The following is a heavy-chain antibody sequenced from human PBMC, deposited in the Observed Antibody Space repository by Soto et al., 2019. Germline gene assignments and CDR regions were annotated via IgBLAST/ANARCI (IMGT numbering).Heavy chain of an antibody. CDR2: IDWDDDK. V-gene: IGHV2-70*11. CDR3: ARTPGGYDILTGYYYYYGMDV. Sequence: SGPTLVNPTQTLTLTCTFSGFSLSTSGMCVSWIRQPPGKALEWLARIDWDDDKYYSTSLKTRLTISKDTSKNQVVLTMTNMDPVDTATYYCARTPGGYDILTGYYYYYGMDVWGQGTKVTVSS. D-gene: IGHD3-9*01. CDR1: GFSLSTSGMC. J-gene: IGHJ6*02.